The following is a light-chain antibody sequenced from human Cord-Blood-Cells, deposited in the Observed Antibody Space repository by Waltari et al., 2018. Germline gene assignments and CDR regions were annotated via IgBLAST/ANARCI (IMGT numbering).Light chain of an antibody. J-gene: IGLJ3*02. Sequence: QSALTQPPSLSGSPGPSITIPCTWTSSDVCGSYYASWYPQHPGKAPKLRIYDVCKRPSGVSNRFSGSKSGNTASLTISGLQAEDEADYYCSSYTSSSTLVFGGGTKLTVL. CDR3: SSYTSSSTLV. V-gene: IGLV2-14*01. CDR2: DVC. CDR1: SSDVCGSYY.